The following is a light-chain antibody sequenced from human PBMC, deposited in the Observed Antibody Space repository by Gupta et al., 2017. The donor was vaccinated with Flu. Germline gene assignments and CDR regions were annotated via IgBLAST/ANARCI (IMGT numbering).Light chain of an antibody. V-gene: IGKV1-5*03. J-gene: IGKJ5*01. Sequence: DIQMTQSPSTLSASVGDRVTITCRASQSISSWLAWYQQKPGKAPKLLIYKASSLESGVPSRFSGSGSGTEFTLTSSRLQNDDFETYYFQQYNIYSFGQGTXMEIK. CDR1: QSISSW. CDR2: KAS. CDR3: QQYNIYS.